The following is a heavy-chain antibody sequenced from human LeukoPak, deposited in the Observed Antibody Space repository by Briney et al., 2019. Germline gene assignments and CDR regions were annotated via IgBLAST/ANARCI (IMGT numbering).Heavy chain of an antibody. CDR2: VYYSGST. D-gene: IGHD1-14*01. Sequence: SETLSLTCTVSGGSISTYYWSWLRQPPGKGLEWIGYVYYSGSTNYNPSLKSRVTISADTSKNQFSLRLTSVTAADTAVYYCARGLNNRKSGRRFDVFEIWGQGTMVTVSS. CDR1: GGSISTYY. J-gene: IGHJ3*02. CDR3: ARGLNNRKSGRRFDVFEI. V-gene: IGHV4-59*01.